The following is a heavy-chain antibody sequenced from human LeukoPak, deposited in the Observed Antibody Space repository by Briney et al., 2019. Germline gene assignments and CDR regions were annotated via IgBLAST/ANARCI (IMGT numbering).Heavy chain of an antibody. J-gene: IGHJ4*02. Sequence: GASVKVSCKASGGTFSSYAISWVRQAPGQGLEWMGGIIPIFGTANYAQKFQGRVTITADKSTSTAYMELSSLRSEDTAVYYCATAHYCSSTSCYSWDYWGQGTLVTVSS. CDR1: GGTFSSYA. CDR3: ATAHYCSSTSCYSWDY. CDR2: IIPIFGTA. V-gene: IGHV1-69*06. D-gene: IGHD2-2*01.